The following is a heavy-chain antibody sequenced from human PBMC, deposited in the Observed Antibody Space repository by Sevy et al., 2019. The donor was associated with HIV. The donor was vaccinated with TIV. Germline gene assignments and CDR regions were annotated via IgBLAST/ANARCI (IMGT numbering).Heavy chain of an antibody. Sequence: ASVKVSCKASGYTFTGYYMHWVRQAPGQGLEWMGWINPNSGGTNYAQKFQGWVTMTRDTSISTAYMELSRLRSDDTAVYYSARDYAFGTNGHAFDIWGQGTMVTVSS. D-gene: IGHD2-8*01. V-gene: IGHV1-2*04. CDR2: INPNSGGT. J-gene: IGHJ3*02. CDR1: GYTFTGYY. CDR3: ARDYAFGTNGHAFDI.